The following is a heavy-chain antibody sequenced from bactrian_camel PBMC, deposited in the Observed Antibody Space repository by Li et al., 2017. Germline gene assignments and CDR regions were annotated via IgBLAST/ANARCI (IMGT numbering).Heavy chain of an antibody. Sequence: HVQLVESGGGLVQPGGSLRLSCAASGFTFSSCYMSWVRQAPGKGLEWVSSIASDGRNAYYPDSVKGRFTISRDNAKNTLYLQLNSLKIEDTAMYYCATDSGRGKWHGIEYANWGQGTQVTVS. CDR1: GFTFSSCY. J-gene: IGHJ4*01. V-gene: IGHV3-2*01. D-gene: IGHD2*01. CDR2: IASDGRNA. CDR3: ATDSGRGKWHGIEYAN.